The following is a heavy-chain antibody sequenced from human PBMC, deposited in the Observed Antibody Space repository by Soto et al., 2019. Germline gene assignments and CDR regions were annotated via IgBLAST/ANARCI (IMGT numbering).Heavy chain of an antibody. Sequence: VQLLESGGGLVQPGGSLRLSCAASGFMFSNYAMSWVRQAPGKGLEWVSSISGSGSSTYYAESVKGRFTISRDNSKNTVYLQMSSLRVEDTAVFYCAKDLIGYYKPFDYWGQGTLVTVSS. D-gene: IGHD3-9*01. CDR3: AKDLIGYYKPFDY. J-gene: IGHJ4*02. CDR1: GFMFSNYA. CDR2: ISGSGSST. V-gene: IGHV3-23*01.